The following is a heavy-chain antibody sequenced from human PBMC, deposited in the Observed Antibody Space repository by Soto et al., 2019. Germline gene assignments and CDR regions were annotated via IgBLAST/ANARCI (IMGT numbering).Heavy chain of an antibody. D-gene: IGHD2-2*01. Sequence: PGGSLRLSCAASGFTFSRYGMNWLRQAPGKGLEWVASISGSTSYVYYADSVKGRFSTSRDNAKNILYLEMYALRSEDTAVYYCARDPSEGRVGNWFEPWGQGTLVTVSS. J-gene: IGHJ5*02. V-gene: IGHV3-21*06. CDR2: ISGSTSYV. CDR1: GFTFSRYG. CDR3: ARDPSEGRVGNWFEP.